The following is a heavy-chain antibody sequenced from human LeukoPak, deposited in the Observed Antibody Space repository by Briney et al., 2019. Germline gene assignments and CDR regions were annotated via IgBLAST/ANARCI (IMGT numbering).Heavy chain of an antibody. J-gene: IGHJ6*02. CDR2: IYYSGST. CDR3: ARHFPLDYDFWSGYYTDYYYGMDV. D-gene: IGHD3-3*01. V-gene: IGHV4-59*08. Sequence: SETLSLTCTVSGGSISSYYWSWIRQPPGQGLEWIGYIYYSGSTNYNPSLKSRVTISVDTSKNQFSLKLSSVTAADTAVYYCARHFPLDYDFWSGYYTDYYYGMDVWGQGTTVTVSS. CDR1: GGSISSYY.